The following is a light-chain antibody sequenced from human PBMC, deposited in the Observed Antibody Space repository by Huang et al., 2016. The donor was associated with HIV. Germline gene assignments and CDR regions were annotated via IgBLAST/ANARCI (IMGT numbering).Light chain of an antibody. Sequence: EIVLTQSPATLSLSPGERATLSCRASQSVNIYLAWYQQMPGQAPRLLIYDASNRATGIPARFSGSGSGTDFTLTISSLEPEDFAVYYCQQRIDWPLTFGQGTRLEI. CDR3: QQRIDWPLT. CDR2: DAS. CDR1: QSVNIY. J-gene: IGKJ5*01. V-gene: IGKV3-11*01.